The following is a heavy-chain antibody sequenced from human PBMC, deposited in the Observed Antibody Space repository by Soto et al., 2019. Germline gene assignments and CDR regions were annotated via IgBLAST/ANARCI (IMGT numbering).Heavy chain of an antibody. J-gene: IGHJ6*02. D-gene: IGHD3-10*01. CDR2: LDGAGGST. CDR1: GFTFGDFA. V-gene: IGHV3-23*01. CDR3: AAPRDEYGSGVSWFTYGMDI. Sequence: LRLSCLASGFTFGDFAMTWVRHVPGRGLEWVASLDGAGGSTYYAESVRGRFSISRDNSQNTLFLQMKRLTVDDTAIYYCAAPRDEYGSGVSWFTYGMDIWGQGTTVTVSS.